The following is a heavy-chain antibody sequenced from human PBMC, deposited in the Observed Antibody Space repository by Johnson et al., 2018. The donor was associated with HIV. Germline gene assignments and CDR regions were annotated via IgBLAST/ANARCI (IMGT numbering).Heavy chain of an antibody. V-gene: IGHV3-23*04. J-gene: IGHJ3*02. CDR3: ARGHSPDAFDI. CDR2: IGTAGDT. CDR1: GFTFSIYW. D-gene: IGHD6-13*01. Sequence: VQLVESGGGLVKPGGSLRLSCAASGFTFSIYWMTWVRQAPGKGLEWVSAIGTAGDTYYADSVKGRFTISRDNPKNTLYLQMNSLRAEDTAVYYCARGHSPDAFDIWGQGTIVTVSS.